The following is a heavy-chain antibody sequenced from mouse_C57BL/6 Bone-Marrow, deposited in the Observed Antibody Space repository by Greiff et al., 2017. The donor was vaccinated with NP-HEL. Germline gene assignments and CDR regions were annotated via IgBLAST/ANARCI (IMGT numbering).Heavy chain of an antibody. V-gene: IGHV1-7*01. CDR2: INPSSGYT. CDR1: GYTFTSYW. Sequence: VQVVESGAELAKPGASVKLSCKASGYTFTSYWMHWVKQRPGQGLEWIGYINPSSGYTKYNQKFKDKATLTADKSSSTAYMQLSSLTYEDSAVYYCARLGRQRHFDVWGTGTTVTVSS. D-gene: IGHD4-1*01. CDR3: ARLGRQRHFDV. J-gene: IGHJ1*03.